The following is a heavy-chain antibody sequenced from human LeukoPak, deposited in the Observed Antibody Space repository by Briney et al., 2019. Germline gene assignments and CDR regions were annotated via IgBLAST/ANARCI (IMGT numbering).Heavy chain of an antibody. J-gene: IGHJ4*02. CDR3: ARCTTGRTFGSLREIKRSREIDY. Sequence: GGSLRLSCAASGFTFSDYYMSWIRQAPGKGLEWVSYISSSGSTINYADSAKGRFTISRDNAKNSLSLEMNSLRVEDTAVYYCARCTTGRTFGSLREIKRSREIDYWGQGTLVTVSS. CDR1: GFTFSDYY. D-gene: IGHD1-1*01. CDR2: ISSSGSTI. V-gene: IGHV3-11*04.